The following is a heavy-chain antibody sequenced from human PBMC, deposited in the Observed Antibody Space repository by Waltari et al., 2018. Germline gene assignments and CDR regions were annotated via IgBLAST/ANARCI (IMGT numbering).Heavy chain of an antibody. J-gene: IGHJ5*02. CDR2: ISGNGDTT. Sequence: EVQLLESGGGLVQPGGSLRLSCAASGFTFSSNAMGGVRKAPGKGLEWVSTISGNGDTTYYADSVKGRFTISRDNSENTLYLQVNSLRAEDTAMYYCAKDQVDSWGQGTLVTVSS. CDR1: GFTFSSNA. V-gene: IGHV3-23*01. CDR3: AKDQVDS.